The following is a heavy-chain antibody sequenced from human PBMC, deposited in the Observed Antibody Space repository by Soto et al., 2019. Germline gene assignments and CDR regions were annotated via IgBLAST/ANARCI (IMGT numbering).Heavy chain of an antibody. J-gene: IGHJ5*02. CDR1: GYTFTGYY. D-gene: IGHD6-13*01. V-gene: IGHV1-2*04. CDR2: INPNSGGT. CDR3: ARGRQDCHRSGWYVVAPYET. Sequence: SVKLACTSSGYTFTGYYMHWVRQAPGQGLEWMGWINPNSGGTNYAQKFQGWVTMTRDTSISTAYMELSRLRSDDTAVYYCARGRQDCHRSGWYVVAPYETWGQG.